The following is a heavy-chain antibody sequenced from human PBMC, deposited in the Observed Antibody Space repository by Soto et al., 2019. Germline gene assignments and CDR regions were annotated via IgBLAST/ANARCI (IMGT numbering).Heavy chain of an antibody. J-gene: IGHJ4*02. V-gene: IGHV3-30*18. Sequence: GGSLRLSCAASGFTFSSYGMHWVRQAPGKGLEWVAVISYDGSNKYYADSVKGRFTISRDNSKNTLYLQMNSLRAEDTAVYYCAKDREPGIGSSWSFDYWGQGTLVTVSS. CDR2: ISYDGSNK. D-gene: IGHD6-13*01. CDR3: AKDREPGIGSSWSFDY. CDR1: GFTFSSYG.